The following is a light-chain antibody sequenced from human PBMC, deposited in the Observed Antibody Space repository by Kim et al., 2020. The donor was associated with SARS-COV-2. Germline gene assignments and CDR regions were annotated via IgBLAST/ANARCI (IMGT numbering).Light chain of an antibody. CDR2: GRN. CDR1: NLRNYY. J-gene: IGLJ2*01. V-gene: IGLV3-19*01. CDR3: TSRDNSAKVI. Sequence: SSELTQDPAVSVALGQTVRITCPGDNLRNYYATWYQHKPGQAPVLAIYGRNSRPSGIPDRFSGSSAGNTASLTITGAQAEDEAEYCCTSRDNSAKVIFGGGTQLTVL.